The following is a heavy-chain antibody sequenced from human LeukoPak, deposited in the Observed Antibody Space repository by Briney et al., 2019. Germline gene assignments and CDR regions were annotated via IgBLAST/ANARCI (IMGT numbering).Heavy chain of an antibody. CDR1: GFTFSSYW. D-gene: IGHD2-15*01. CDR2: IKQDGSEK. Sequence: PGGSLRLSCAASGFTFSSYWMSWVRQAPGKGLEWVANIKQDGSEKYYVDSVKGRFTISRDNAKNSLYLQMYSLRAEDTAVYYCAREVGSGGSLGFDYWGQGTLVTVSS. V-gene: IGHV3-7*01. CDR3: AREVGSGGSLGFDY. J-gene: IGHJ4*02.